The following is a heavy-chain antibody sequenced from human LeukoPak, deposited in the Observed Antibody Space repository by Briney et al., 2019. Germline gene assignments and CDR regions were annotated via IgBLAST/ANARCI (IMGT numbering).Heavy chain of an antibody. CDR1: GGSISSGGYY. CDR2: INHSGST. Sequence: PSETLSLTCTVSGGSISSGGYYWSWIRQPPGKGLEWIGEINHSGSTNYNTSLKSRVTISVDTAKNQFSLKLSSVTAADTAVYYCARGNCSGGSCYYDYWGQGTLVTVSS. V-gene: IGHV4-39*07. CDR3: ARGNCSGGSCYYDY. D-gene: IGHD2-15*01. J-gene: IGHJ4*02.